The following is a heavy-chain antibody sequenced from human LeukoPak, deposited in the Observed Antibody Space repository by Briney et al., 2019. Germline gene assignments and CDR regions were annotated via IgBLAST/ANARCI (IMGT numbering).Heavy chain of an antibody. CDR2: TKQDGSEN. CDR1: GFTFSNYW. D-gene: IGHD2-21*02. J-gene: IGHJ2*01. CDR3: ARINCGDDCYSGNWYFDL. V-gene: IGHV3-7*05. Sequence: GGSLRLSCAASGFTFSNYWMSWVRQAPGKGVERVANTKQDGSENYYVGSVKGRFTISRENAKNSLYLQMNSLRAEDTAVYYCARINCGDDCYSGNWYFDLWGRGTLVTVSS.